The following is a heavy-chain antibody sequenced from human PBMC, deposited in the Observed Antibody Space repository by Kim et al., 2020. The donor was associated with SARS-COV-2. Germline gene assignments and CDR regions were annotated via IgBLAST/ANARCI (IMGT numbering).Heavy chain of an antibody. CDR3: ARDLAYYDFWSGYFDPYYYGMDV. CDR1: GFTFSSYS. Sequence: GGSLRLSCAASGFTFSSYSMNWVRQAPGKGLEWVSYISSSSSTIYYADSVKGQFTISRDNAKNSLYLQMNSLRDEDTAVYYCARDLAYYDFWSGYFDPYYYGMDVWGQGTTVTVSS. V-gene: IGHV3-48*02. CDR2: ISSSSSTI. J-gene: IGHJ6*02. D-gene: IGHD3-3*01.